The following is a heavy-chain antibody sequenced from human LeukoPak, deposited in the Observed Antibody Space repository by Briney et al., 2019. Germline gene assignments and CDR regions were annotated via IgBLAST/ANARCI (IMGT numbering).Heavy chain of an antibody. CDR1: GYSISSGNY. J-gene: IGHJ4*02. D-gene: IGHD3-22*01. Sequence: PSETLSLTCTVSGYSISSGNYWGWIRQPPGKGLEWIGSIYHSGSTYYNPSLKSRVTISVDTSKNQFSLKLSSVTAADTAVYYCARDHYDSSGHWDYWGQGTLVTVSS. CDR2: IYHSGST. CDR3: ARDHYDSSGHWDY. V-gene: IGHV4-38-2*02.